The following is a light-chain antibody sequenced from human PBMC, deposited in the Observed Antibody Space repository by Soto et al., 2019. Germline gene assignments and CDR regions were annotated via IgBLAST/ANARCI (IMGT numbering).Light chain of an antibody. J-gene: IGKJ4*01. V-gene: IGKV3-20*01. CDR1: QSVSSSF. Sequence: EIVLTQSPGTLSLSPGERATLSCRASQSVSSSFLAWYQQKPGQAPRLLIYDASSRDTGIPDRFSGGGSGTEFTLTISRLEPEDFAVYYCQQFSSYTLTFGGGTKV. CDR3: QQFSSYTLT. CDR2: DAS.